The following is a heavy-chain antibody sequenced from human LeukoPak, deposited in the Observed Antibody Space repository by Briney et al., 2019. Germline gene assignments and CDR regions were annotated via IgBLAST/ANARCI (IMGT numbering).Heavy chain of an antibody. V-gene: IGHV3-11*01. CDR2: MSSSGSTI. CDR3: ARGPDGYNLKKYFQH. Sequence: GGSLRLSCAASGFTFSDYYMSWIRQAPGKGLEWVSYMSSSGSTIYYADSVKGRFTISRDNAKNSLYLQMNSLRAEDTAVYYCARGPDGYNLKKYFQHWGQGTLVTVCS. CDR1: GFTFSDYY. D-gene: IGHD5-24*01. J-gene: IGHJ1*01.